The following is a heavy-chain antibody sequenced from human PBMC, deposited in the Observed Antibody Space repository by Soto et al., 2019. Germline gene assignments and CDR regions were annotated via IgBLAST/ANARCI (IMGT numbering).Heavy chain of an antibody. CDR1: GGSISSGGYS. V-gene: IGHV4-30-2*01. J-gene: IGHJ4*02. D-gene: IGHD5-12*01. CDR3: AAGGGLPRYY. Sequence: QLQLQESGSGLVKPSQTLSLTCAVSGGSISSGGYSWSWIRQPPGKGLEWIGYIYHSGSTYYNPSLMRRVTTSIDRSKYQFSLKLSSVTAAATAVYYCAAGGGLPRYYWGPGTLVTVSS. CDR2: IYHSGST.